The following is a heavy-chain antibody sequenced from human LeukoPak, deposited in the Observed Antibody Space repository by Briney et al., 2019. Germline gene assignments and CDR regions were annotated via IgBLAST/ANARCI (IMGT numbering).Heavy chain of an antibody. Sequence: PGGSLRLSCAASGFTFSSYSMNWVRQAPGKGLEWVSYISSSSSTINYADSVKGRFTISRDNAKNSLYLQMNSLRAEDTAVYYCARVTIFGVVSPRYYYMDVWGKGTTVTVSS. CDR3: ARVTIFGVVSPRYYYMDV. V-gene: IGHV3-48*01. CDR1: GFTFSSYS. D-gene: IGHD3-3*01. J-gene: IGHJ6*03. CDR2: ISSSSSTI.